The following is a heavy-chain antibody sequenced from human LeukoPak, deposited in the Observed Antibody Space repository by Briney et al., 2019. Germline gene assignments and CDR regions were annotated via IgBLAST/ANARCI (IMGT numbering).Heavy chain of an antibody. V-gene: IGHV3-23*01. CDR1: GFTSSSYA. D-gene: IGHD6-13*01. J-gene: IGHJ4*02. Sequence: GGSLRLSCAASGFTSSSYAMSWVRQAPGKGLEWVSAISGSGDSTYYGDSVKGRFTISRDNSKNTLYLQMNSLRAEDTAVYYCAKTRPLDSSSWSHGDYWGQGTLVTVPS. CDR3: AKTRPLDSSSWSHGDY. CDR2: ISGSGDST.